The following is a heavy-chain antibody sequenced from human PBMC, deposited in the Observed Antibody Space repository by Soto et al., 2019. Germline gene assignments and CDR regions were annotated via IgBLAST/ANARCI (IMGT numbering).Heavy chain of an antibody. D-gene: IGHD3-10*01. J-gene: IGHJ6*02. CDR1: GFTFSSYA. CDR2: VSAGGDMT. CDR3: ARGDRGGSGSPASYYYSGLDV. Sequence: DVQVLESGGDLVQSGGSLRLSCAASGFTFSSYAMSWVRQAPGKGLEWVSSVSAGGDMTYYSDSVKGRFTISRDNSNNALFLQMNSLRIEDTGLYYCARGDRGGSGSPASYYYSGLDVWGQGTTVTVS. V-gene: IGHV3-23*01.